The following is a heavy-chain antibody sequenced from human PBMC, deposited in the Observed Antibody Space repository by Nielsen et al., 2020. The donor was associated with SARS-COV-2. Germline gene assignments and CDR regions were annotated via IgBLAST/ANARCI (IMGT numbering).Heavy chain of an antibody. V-gene: IGHV7-4-1*02. CDR3: ARDEYSYGYGFGLD. CDR1: GYTFTSYA. J-gene: IGHJ4*02. CDR2: INTNTGNP. Sequence: ASVQVSCKASGYTFTSYAMNWVRQAPGQGLEWMGWINTNTGNPTYAQGFTGRFVFSLDTSVSTAYLQISSLKAEDTAVYYCARDEYSYGYGFGLDWGQGTLVTVSS. D-gene: IGHD5-18*01.